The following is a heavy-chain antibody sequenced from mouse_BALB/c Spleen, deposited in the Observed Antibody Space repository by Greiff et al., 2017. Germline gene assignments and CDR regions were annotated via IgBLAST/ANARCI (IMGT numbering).Heavy chain of an antibody. D-gene: IGHD4-1*01. CDR3: ARDLGKNWDGFAY. CDR1: GFTFTDYY. Sequence: EVKLMESGGGLVQPGGSLRLSCATSGFTFTDYYMSWVRQPPGKALEWLGFIRNKANGYTTEYSASVKGRFTISRDNSQSILYLHMNTLRAEDSATYYCARDLGKNWDGFAYWGQGTLVTVSA. J-gene: IGHJ3*01. V-gene: IGHV7-3*02. CDR2: IRNKANGYTT.